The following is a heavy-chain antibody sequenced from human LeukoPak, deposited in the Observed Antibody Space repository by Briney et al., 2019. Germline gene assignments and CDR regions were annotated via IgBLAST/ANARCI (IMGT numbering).Heavy chain of an antibody. CDR1: GFTFSSYG. D-gene: IGHD3-3*01. V-gene: IGHV3-30*03. CDR3: ARDPAKFWSGHDY. J-gene: IGHJ4*02. CDR2: ISYDGSNK. Sequence: GRSLRLSCTASGFTFSSYGMHWVRQAPGKGLEWVAVISYDGSNKYYADSVKGRFTISRDNSKNTLYVQMNSLRAEDTAVYYCARDPAKFWSGHDYWGQGTLVTVSS.